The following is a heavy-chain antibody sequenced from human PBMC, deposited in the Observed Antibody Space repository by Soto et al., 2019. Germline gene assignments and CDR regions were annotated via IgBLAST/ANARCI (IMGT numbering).Heavy chain of an antibody. CDR1: GGSISSGDYY. Sequence: SETLSLTCTVSGGSISSGDYYWSWIRQPPGKGLEWIGYIYYSGSTYYNPSLKSRVTISVDTSKNQFSLKLSSVTAADTAVYYCARNPSSSWLGSLDYWGQGTLVTVSS. CDR3: ARNPSSSWLGSLDY. J-gene: IGHJ4*02. V-gene: IGHV4-30-4*01. D-gene: IGHD6-13*01. CDR2: IYYSGST.